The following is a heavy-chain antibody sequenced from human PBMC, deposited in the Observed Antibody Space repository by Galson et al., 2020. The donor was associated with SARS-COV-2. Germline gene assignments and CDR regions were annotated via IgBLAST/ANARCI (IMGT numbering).Heavy chain of an antibody. Sequence: GESLKIPFAAPGFTVSSNYMSWVRQAPGKGLELVPVIYSGGDTYYPDSVRGRFTISRDNSENTLYLQMNSLRAEDTAMYYCASGAYCGDDCYPGVGSVWGQGTTVTVSS. CDR3: ASGAYCGDDCYPGVGSV. CDR1: GFTVSSNY. V-gene: IGHV3-53*01. CDR2: IYSGGDT. D-gene: IGHD2-21*02. J-gene: IGHJ6*02.